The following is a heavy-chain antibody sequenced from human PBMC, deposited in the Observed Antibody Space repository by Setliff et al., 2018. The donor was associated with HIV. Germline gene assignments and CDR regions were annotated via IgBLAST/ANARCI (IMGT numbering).Heavy chain of an antibody. Sequence: ASVKVSCKASGYTFIDYGISWVRQAPGQGLEWMGWISAYNGNTHFAQKFQGRVTLTWDTSTSTVYMELSSLRSEDTAFYYCARSAHDSETGYWGQGTLVTVSS. V-gene: IGHV1-18*01. CDR2: ISAYNGNT. D-gene: IGHD5-12*01. J-gene: IGHJ4*02. CDR1: GYTFIDYG. CDR3: ARSAHDSETGY.